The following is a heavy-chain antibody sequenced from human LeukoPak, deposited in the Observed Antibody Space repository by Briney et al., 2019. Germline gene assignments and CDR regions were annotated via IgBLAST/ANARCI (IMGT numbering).Heavy chain of an antibody. CDR3: ARHSPAAPRGRFDP. CDR2: ISSSSSYI. Sequence: GGSLRLSCAASGFTFSSYSMNWVRQAPGKGLEWVSSISSSSSYIYYADSVKGRFTISRDNAKNSLYLQMNSLRAEDTAVYYCARHSPAAPRGRFDPWGQGTLVTVSS. CDR1: GFTFSSYS. V-gene: IGHV3-21*01. D-gene: IGHD2-2*01. J-gene: IGHJ5*02.